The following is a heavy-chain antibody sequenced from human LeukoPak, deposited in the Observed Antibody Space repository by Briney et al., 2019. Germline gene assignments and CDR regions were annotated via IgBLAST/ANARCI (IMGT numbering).Heavy chain of an antibody. CDR3: ARDREVVPAAMDNWFDP. Sequence: GGSLRLSCAASGFTFSSYSMNWVRHAPGKGLEWVSSISSSSSYIYYADSVKGRFTISRDNAKNSLYLQMNSLRAEDTAVYYCARDREVVPAAMDNWFDPWGRGTLVTVSS. J-gene: IGHJ5*02. V-gene: IGHV3-21*01. CDR2: ISSSSSYI. D-gene: IGHD2-2*01. CDR1: GFTFSSYS.